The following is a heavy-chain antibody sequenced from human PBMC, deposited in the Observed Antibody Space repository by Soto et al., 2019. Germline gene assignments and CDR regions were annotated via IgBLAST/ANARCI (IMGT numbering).Heavy chain of an antibody. J-gene: IGHJ3*02. CDR3: ARHLAPYYYDSSGYFGSFGAFGI. V-gene: IGHV5-51*01. CDR1: GYSFTSYW. Sequence: PGESLKISCKGSGYSFTSYWIGWVRQMPGKGLEWMGIIYPGDSDTRYSPSFQGQVTISADKSISTAYLQWSSLKASDTAMYYCARHLAPYYYDSSGYFGSFGAFGIWGQGTMVTVSS. D-gene: IGHD3-22*01. CDR2: IYPGDSDT.